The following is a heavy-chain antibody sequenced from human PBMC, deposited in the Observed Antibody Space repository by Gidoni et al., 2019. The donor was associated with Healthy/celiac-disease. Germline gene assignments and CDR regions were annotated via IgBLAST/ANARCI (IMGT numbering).Heavy chain of an antibody. D-gene: IGHD3-10*01. CDR2: ISSRSSYI. CDR1: GFTFSSYS. CDR3: ARDSLGWFGELLSSTYYYYGMDV. Sequence: EVQLVESGGGLVKPGGSLRLSCAASGFTFSSYSMNWVRQAPGKGLEWVSSISSRSSYIYYADSVKGPFTISRDNAKNSLYLQMNSLRAEDTAVYYCARDSLGWFGELLSSTYYYYGMDVWGQGTTVTVSS. V-gene: IGHV3-21*01. J-gene: IGHJ6*02.